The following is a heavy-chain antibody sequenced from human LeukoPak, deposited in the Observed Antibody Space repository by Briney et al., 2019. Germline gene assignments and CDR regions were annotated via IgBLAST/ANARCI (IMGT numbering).Heavy chain of an antibody. CDR2: IYYSGST. Sequence: SETLSLTCTVSGVSIKTNSDYWGWLRQPPGKGLEWIGSIYYSGSTYYNPSLKSRVTISVDTSKNQFSLKLSSVTAADTAVYYCARDGAVAGPFDYWGQGTLVTVSS. D-gene: IGHD6-19*01. V-gene: IGHV4-39*07. CDR1: GVSIKTNSDY. CDR3: ARDGAVAGPFDY. J-gene: IGHJ4*02.